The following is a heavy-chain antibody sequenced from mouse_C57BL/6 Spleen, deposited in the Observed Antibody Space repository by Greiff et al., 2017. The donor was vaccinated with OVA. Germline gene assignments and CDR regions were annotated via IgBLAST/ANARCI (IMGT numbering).Heavy chain of an antibody. CDR2: ISDGGSYT. J-gene: IGHJ4*01. CDR1: GFTFSSYA. CDR3: ARRGLHYYAMDY. Sequence: EVQLVESGGGLVKPGGSLKLSCAASGFTFSSYAMSWVRQTPEKRLEWVATISDGGSYTYYPDNVKGRFTISRDNAKNNLYLQMSHLKSEDTAMYYCARRGLHYYAMDYWGQGTSVTVSS. D-gene: IGHD3-1*01. V-gene: IGHV5-4*03.